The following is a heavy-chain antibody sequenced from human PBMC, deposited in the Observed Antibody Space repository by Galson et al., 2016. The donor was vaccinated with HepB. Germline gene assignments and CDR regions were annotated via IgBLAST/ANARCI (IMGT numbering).Heavy chain of an antibody. V-gene: IGHV3-74*03. CDR1: GFTFGSYV. Sequence: SLRLSCAASGFTFGSYVMHWVRQAPGKGLVWVSRISHDATVTTYADSAKGRFIVSRDNAKNSLYLQVNSLRAEDTAVYYCARDATSVLQPGYGMDVWGKGTTVTVSS. J-gene: IGHJ6*04. CDR3: ARDATSVLQPGYGMDV. CDR2: ISHDATVT. D-gene: IGHD1-26*01.